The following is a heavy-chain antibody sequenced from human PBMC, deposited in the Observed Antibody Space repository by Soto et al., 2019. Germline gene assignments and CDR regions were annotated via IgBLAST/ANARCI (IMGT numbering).Heavy chain of an antibody. J-gene: IGHJ4*02. D-gene: IGHD3-22*01. V-gene: IGHV1-3*01. CDR2: INAGNGNT. Sequence: QVQLVQSGAEVKKPGASVKVSCKASGYTFTNYAMHWVLQAPGQGLEWMGWINAGNGNTKYSQKFQGRVTITRDTSASTAYMELSSLRSEDTAVYYCARGDYYDIHDYWGQGTLVTVSS. CDR1: GYTFTNYA. CDR3: ARGDYYDIHDY.